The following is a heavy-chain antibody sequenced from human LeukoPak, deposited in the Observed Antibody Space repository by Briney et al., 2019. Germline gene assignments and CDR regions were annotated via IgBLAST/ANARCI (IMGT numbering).Heavy chain of an antibody. Sequence: GGSLRLSCAASEFSVGSNYMTWVRQAPGKGLEWVSLIYSGGSTYYADSVKGRFTISRDNSKNTLYLQMNSLRAEDTAVYYCASSGYYPEGDYWGQGTLVTVSS. J-gene: IGHJ4*02. CDR1: EFSVGSNY. V-gene: IGHV3-53*01. CDR2: IYSGGST. D-gene: IGHD6-25*01. CDR3: ASSGYYPEGDY.